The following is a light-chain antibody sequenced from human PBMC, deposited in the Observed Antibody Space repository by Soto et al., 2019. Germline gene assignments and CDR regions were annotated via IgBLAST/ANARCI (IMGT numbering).Light chain of an antibody. CDR2: GAS. CDR1: QSVSSSY. J-gene: IGKJ2*01. Sequence: EIVLTQSTGTLSLSPGERATLSCRASQSVSSSYLAWYQQKPGQAPRLLIYGASSRATGIPDRFSGSGSGTDFTLIISRLEHEDFAVYYCQQYGSSPYTFGQGNKLEIK. CDR3: QQYGSSPYT. V-gene: IGKV3-20*01.